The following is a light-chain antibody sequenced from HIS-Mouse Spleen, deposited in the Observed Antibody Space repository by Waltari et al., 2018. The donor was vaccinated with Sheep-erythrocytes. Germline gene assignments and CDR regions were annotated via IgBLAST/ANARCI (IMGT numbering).Light chain of an antibody. V-gene: IGLV2-11*01. CDR1: SSDVGGYNY. CDR3: CSYASSYQHV. J-gene: IGLJ1*01. Sequence: QSALTQPRSVSGSPGQSVTISCTGTSSDVGGYNYVSWSQQHPGKPPKLMIYDVSKRTSCVPDRFSGSKSDITASLTISELHAEDEADYYRCSYASSYQHVCATGTKVTVL. CDR2: DVS.